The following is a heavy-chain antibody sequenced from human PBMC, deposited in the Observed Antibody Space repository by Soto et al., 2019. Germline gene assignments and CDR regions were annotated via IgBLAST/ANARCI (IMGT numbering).Heavy chain of an antibody. V-gene: IGHV3-11*05. CDR3: ARGSVGVTVIPTAMDFQH. J-gene: IGHJ1*01. Sequence: PGGSLRLSCAASGFTFSDYYVSWIRQAPGEGLEWISYIGGSTYTKYADSVKGRFTISRDNAKNSLYLQMNSLRVEDTAMYYCARGSVGVTVIPTAMDFQHWGQGTLVTVSS. CDR1: GFTFSDYY. D-gene: IGHD2-21*02. CDR2: IGGSTYT.